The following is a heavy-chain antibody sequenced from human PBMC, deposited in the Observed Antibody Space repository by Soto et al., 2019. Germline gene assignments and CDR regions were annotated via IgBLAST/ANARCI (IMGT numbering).Heavy chain of an antibody. Sequence: QVQLVQSGAEVKKPGASVKVSCKASGYTFTSYDINWVRQATGQGLEWMGWMNPNSGNTGYAQKFQGRVTMTRNTXIXTXXMELSSLRSEDTAVYYCARGRNYYDSSGAEDAFDIWGQGTMVTVSS. J-gene: IGHJ3*02. CDR3: ARGRNYYDSSGAEDAFDI. CDR2: MNPNSGNT. V-gene: IGHV1-8*01. CDR1: GYTFTSYD. D-gene: IGHD3-22*01.